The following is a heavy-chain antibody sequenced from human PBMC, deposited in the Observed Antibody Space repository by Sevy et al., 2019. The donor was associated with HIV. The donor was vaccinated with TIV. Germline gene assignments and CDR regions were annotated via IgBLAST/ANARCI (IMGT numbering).Heavy chain of an antibody. CDR3: AREADYYGSGSSYYFDY. Sequence: GGSLRLSCAASGFTVSSNYMSWVRQAPGKGLEWVSVVYSGGSRYYADSVRGRFSISRDNSENTRYLQMNSLRAEDTAVYYCAREADYYGSGSSYYFDYWGQGTLVTVSS. CDR1: GFTVSSNY. D-gene: IGHD3-10*01. J-gene: IGHJ4*02. V-gene: IGHV3-53*01. CDR2: VYSGGSR.